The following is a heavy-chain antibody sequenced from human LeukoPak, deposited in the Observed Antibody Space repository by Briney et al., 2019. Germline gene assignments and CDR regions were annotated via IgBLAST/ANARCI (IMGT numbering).Heavy chain of an antibody. D-gene: IGHD3-10*01. V-gene: IGHV3-30-3*01. Sequence: GRSLRLSCAATGFTFSNYAIHWGRQAPGKGLEWVAFISDDGSRQHYADSVKGRFTISRDNSKNTLNLQMNSLRAEDTAVYYCVKDRTGTYTLDYWGQGTLVTVSS. CDR1: GFTFSNYA. J-gene: IGHJ4*02. CDR2: ISDDGSRQ. CDR3: VKDRTGTYTLDY.